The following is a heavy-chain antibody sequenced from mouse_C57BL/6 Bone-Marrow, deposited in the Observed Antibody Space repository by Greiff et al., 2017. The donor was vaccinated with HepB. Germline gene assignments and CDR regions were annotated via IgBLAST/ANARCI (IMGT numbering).Heavy chain of an antibody. J-gene: IGHJ3*01. D-gene: IGHD2-2*01. V-gene: IGHV5-6*01. CDR2: ISSGGSYT. CDR3: ARQEDYGYDGFAD. CDR1: GFIFSSYG. Sequence: QLKESGGDLAKPGGSLKLSCAASGFIFSSYGMSWVRQTPDKRLEWVATISSGGSYTYYPDSVKGRFTISRDNAKNTLYLQMSSLKSEDTAMYYCARQEDYGYDGFADWGQGTLVTVSA.